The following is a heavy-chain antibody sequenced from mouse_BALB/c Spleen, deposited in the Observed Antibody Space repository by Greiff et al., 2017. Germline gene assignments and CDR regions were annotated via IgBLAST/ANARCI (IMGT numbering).Heavy chain of an antibody. Sequence: EVKLVESGGGLVKPGGSLKLSCAASGFTFSSYAMSWVRQSPEKRLEWVAEISSGGSYTYYPDTVTGRFTISRDNATNTLYLEMSSLRSEDTAMYYCAKFITAAGAYWGQGTLVTVSA. CDR1: GFTFSSYA. D-gene: IGHD1-1*01. J-gene: IGHJ3*01. CDR2: ISSGGSYT. CDR3: AKFITAAGAY. V-gene: IGHV5-9-4*01.